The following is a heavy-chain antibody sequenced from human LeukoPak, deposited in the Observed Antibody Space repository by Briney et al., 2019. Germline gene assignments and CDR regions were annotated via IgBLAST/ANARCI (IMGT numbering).Heavy chain of an antibody. CDR3: ARDGGSNNYWFDS. Sequence: SETLSLTCGVYEGSFSDYYWSWSRQPPGKGLELIGEINRRGTTNYNPSLKTRVTISIDTSKNQFALKLISVTAADTAVYYCARDGGSNNYWFDSWGQGTLVTVSS. V-gene: IGHV4-34*01. D-gene: IGHD4-23*01. J-gene: IGHJ5*01. CDR2: INRRGTT. CDR1: EGSFSDYY.